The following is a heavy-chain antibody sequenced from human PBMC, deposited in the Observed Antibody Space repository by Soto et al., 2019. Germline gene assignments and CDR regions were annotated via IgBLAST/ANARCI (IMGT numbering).Heavy chain of an antibody. CDR3: AKDNLPWLQPQPPDY. J-gene: IGHJ4*02. CDR2: IGTQDDT. Sequence: GGSLRLSCAASGFTFSRHDMHWVRQGTGKGLEWVSGIGTQDDTYYPDSVKGRFTISRDNSKNTLYLQMNSLRAEDTAVYYCAKDNLPWLQPQPPDYWGQGTLVTVSS. V-gene: IGHV3-13*01. D-gene: IGHD5-12*01. CDR1: GFTFSRHD.